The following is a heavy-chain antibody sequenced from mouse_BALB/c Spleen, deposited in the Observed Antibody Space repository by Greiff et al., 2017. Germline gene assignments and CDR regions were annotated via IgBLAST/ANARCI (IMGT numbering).Heavy chain of an antibody. J-gene: IGHJ4*01. D-gene: IGHD1-2*01. CDR2: IDPANGNT. V-gene: IGHV14-3*02. Sequence: EVMLVESGAELVKPGASVKLSCTASGFNIKDTYMHWVKQRPEQGLEWIGRIDPANGNTKYDPKFQGKATITADTSSNTAYLQLSSLTSEDTAVYYCARILRHYAMDYWGQGTSVTVSS. CDR3: ARILRHYAMDY. CDR1: GFNIKDTY.